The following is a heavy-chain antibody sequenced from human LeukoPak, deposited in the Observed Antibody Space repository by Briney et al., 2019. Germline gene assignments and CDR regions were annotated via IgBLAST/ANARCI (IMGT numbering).Heavy chain of an antibody. V-gene: IGHV3-23*01. Sequence: GGSLRLSCVASGFTFTNYAMSWVCQPPGKGLEWVSAISATRGNTYYADSVQGRFSISRDNSKNTLYLQMNSLRAEDTAVYYCATDYGDSPAYWGQGTLVTVSS. CDR3: ATDYGDSPAY. CDR2: ISATRGNT. CDR1: GFTFTNYA. D-gene: IGHD4-17*01. J-gene: IGHJ4*02.